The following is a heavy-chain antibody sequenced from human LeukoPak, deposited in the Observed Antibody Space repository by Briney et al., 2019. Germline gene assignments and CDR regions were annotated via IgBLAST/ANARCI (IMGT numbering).Heavy chain of an antibody. CDR1: GFTVSSNY. J-gene: IGHJ4*02. V-gene: IGHV3-53*01. Sequence: GGSLRLSCEASGFTVSSNYMSWVRQAPGKGLEWVSVIYSGGSTYYADSVKGRFTISRDNSKNTLYLQMNSLRAEDTAVYYCARGFSSSWPTFDYWGQGTLVTVSS. CDR2: IYSGGST. D-gene: IGHD6-13*01. CDR3: ARGFSSSWPTFDY.